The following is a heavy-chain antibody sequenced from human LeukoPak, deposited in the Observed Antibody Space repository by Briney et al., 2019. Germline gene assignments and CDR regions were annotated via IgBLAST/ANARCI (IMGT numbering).Heavy chain of an antibody. D-gene: IGHD2-15*01. CDR1: GFTFGDYA. V-gene: IGHV3-49*04. CDR3: TRVGSGGYCSGGSCYSYYYYYGMDV. CDR2: IRSKAYGGTT. Sequence: PGGSLRLSCTASGFTFGDYAMSWVRQAPGKGLEWVGFIRSKAYGGTTEYAASVKGRFTISRDDSKSIAYLQMNSLKTEDTAVYYCTRVGSGGYCSGGSCYSYYYYYGMDVWGQGTTVTVSS. J-gene: IGHJ6*02.